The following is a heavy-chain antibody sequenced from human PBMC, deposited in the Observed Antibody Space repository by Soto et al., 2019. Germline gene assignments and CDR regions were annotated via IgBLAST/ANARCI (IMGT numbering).Heavy chain of an antibody. V-gene: IGHV4-4*02. D-gene: IGHD6-19*01. Sequence: SETLSLTCAVSGGSISSSNWWIWVRQPPGKGLEWIGEIYHSGSTNYNPSLKSRVTISVDKSKNQFSLKLSSVTAADTAVYYAVAGTGRTPFDYWGQGTLVTVSS. CDR2: IYHSGST. CDR3: VAGTGRTPFDY. CDR1: GGSISSSNW. J-gene: IGHJ4*02.